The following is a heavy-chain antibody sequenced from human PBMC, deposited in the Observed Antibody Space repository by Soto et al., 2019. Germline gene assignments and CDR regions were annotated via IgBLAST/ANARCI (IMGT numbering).Heavy chain of an antibody. CDR3: AKNQERELPRVIDF. Sequence: XVSLRLSCATSGLTFSSYAMSWVRQAPGGGLEWVSSMSGSSSTTYYADSVRGRFTISRDRSKNTLYLQMSSLRAEDTALYYCAKNQERELPRVIDFWGQGTLVTVSS. CDR2: MSGSSSTT. CDR1: GLTFSSYA. V-gene: IGHV3-23*01. J-gene: IGHJ4*02. D-gene: IGHD1-7*01.